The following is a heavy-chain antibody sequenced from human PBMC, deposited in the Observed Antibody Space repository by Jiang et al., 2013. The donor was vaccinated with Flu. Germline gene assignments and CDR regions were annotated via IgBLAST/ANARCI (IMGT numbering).Heavy chain of an antibody. V-gene: IGHV3-43*02. J-gene: IGHJ6*03. Sequence: VQLVESGGVVVQPGESLRLSCATSGFPFSQYPIHWVRHAPGKGLEWVSFIRGDGRLSYFADSVRGRFTVSRDNTKTSVYLQMNGLRSEDSGVYYCAKGGPYYDLSTGLFEYYYVDVWGKGTTVTVSS. CDR2: IRGDGRLS. CDR3: AKGGPYYDLSTGLFEYYYVDV. CDR1: GFPFSQYP. D-gene: IGHD3-9*01.